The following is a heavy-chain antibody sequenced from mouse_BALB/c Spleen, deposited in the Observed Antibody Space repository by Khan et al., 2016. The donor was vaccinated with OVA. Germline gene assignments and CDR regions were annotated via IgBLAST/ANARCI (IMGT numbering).Heavy chain of an antibody. J-gene: IGHJ3*01. D-gene: IGHD2-14*01. V-gene: IGHV1-4*01. CDR1: GYTFTSYT. CDR2: INPSNNYT. CDR3: VREGAYYRSDGWFAY. Sequence: QVQLQQSGAELARPGASVKMSCKTSGYTFTSYTMHWVRQRPGKALEWIGHINPSNNYTNYNQNFKDKATLLVDKSSSTAYMQLSSLTSEDSAVDYCVREGAYYRSDGWFAYWGQGTLVTVSA.